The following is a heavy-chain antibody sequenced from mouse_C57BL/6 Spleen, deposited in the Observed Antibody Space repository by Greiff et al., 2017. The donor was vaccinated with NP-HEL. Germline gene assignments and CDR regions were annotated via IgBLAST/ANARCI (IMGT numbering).Heavy chain of an antibody. J-gene: IGHJ2*01. CDR2: ISPGSGST. CDR1: GYTFTSYW. Sequence: QVQLKQPGAELVKPGASVKMSCKASGYTFTSYWITWVKQRPGQGLEWIGDISPGSGSTNYNEKFKSKATLTVDTSSSTAYMQLSSLTSEDSAVYSCARIYYDYEGYFDYWGQGTTLTVSS. D-gene: IGHD2-4*01. CDR3: ARIYYDYEGYFDY. V-gene: IGHV1-55*01.